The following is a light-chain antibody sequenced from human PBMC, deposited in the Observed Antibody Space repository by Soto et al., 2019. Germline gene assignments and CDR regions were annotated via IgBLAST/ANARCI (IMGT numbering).Light chain of an antibody. CDR2: AAS. CDR3: QQYYSYPFS. Sequence: AIRMTQSPSSFSASTGDRVTITCRASQGISSYLAWYQQKPGKAPKLLIYAASTLQSGVPSRFSGSGSGTDFTLTLSCLQSEDFATYYFQQYYSYPFSFRPGTKVDIK. CDR1: QGISSY. J-gene: IGKJ3*01. V-gene: IGKV1-8*01.